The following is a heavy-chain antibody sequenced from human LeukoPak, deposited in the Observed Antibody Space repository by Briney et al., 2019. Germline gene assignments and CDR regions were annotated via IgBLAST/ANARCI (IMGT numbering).Heavy chain of an antibody. CDR3: ARDVGGYYDFWTNAFDI. CDR2: ISSSGSTI. CDR1: GFTFSSYS. V-gene: IGHV3-48*04. D-gene: IGHD3-3*01. J-gene: IGHJ3*02. Sequence: GGSLRLSCAASGFTFSSYSMNWVRQAPGKGLEWVSYISSSGSTIYYADSVKGRFTISRDNAKNSLYLQMNSLRAEDTAVYYCARDVGGYYDFWTNAFDIWGQGTMVTVSS.